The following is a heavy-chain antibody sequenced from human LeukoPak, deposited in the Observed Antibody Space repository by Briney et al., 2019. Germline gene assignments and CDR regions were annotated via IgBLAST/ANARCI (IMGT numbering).Heavy chain of an antibody. J-gene: IGHJ4*02. Sequence: ASVKVSCKASGYTFTDYYMHWVRQAPGEGLEWLGWINPNSGGTNYAQKFQGRVTMTRDTSISTAYMELSRLRSDDTAVYYCAREYYDSSAYNQEAIDYWGQGTLVTVSS. CDR3: AREYYDSSAYNQEAIDY. V-gene: IGHV1-2*02. CDR1: GYTFTDYY. D-gene: IGHD3-22*01. CDR2: INPNSGGT.